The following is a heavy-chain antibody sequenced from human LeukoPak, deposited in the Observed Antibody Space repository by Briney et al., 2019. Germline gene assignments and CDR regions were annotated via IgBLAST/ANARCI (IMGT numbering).Heavy chain of an antibody. CDR2: INPKSGDT. J-gene: IGHJ4*02. Sequence: ASVKVSCKASGYTFTGFYIHWLRQAPGQGLQWMGWINPKSGDTSYAQKFQGRVTMTRDTSISAAYMELRSLRSDDTAVYYCARDGGEIWGQGTLVTVSS. CDR3: ARDGGEI. V-gene: IGHV1-2*02. CDR1: GYTFTGFY. D-gene: IGHD5-24*01.